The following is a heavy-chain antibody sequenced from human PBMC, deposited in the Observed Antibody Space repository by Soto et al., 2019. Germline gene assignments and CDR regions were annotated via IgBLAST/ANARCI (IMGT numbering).Heavy chain of an antibody. Sequence: QVQLVESGGGLVKPGGSLRLSCAVAGFNCSDYYMTLIRQAPGKGLEWISYISTNSRYIKYADSIKGRFTISRDNAKSSLYLQKNSLRAEETAIYYCARGLGGSYFIAYWGQGTLVTVSS. J-gene: IGHJ4*02. CDR3: ARGLGGSYFIAY. CDR1: GFNCSDYY. D-gene: IGHD3-10*01. V-gene: IGHV3-11*06. CDR2: ISTNSRYI.